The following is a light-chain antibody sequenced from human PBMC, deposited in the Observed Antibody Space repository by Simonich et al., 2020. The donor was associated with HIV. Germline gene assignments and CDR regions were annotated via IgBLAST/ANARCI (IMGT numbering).Light chain of an antibody. CDR2: DAS. CDR3: QQYGSSPQT. Sequence: EIVLTQSPGTLSLSPGERATLSCRASQSVSSSYLAWYQKKPGLAPRLLIYDASSRATGIPDRFSCSCSGTDFTLTISRLEPEDFAVYYCQQYGSSPQTFGQGTKLEIK. J-gene: IGKJ2*01. V-gene: IGKV3D-20*01. CDR1: QSVSSSY.